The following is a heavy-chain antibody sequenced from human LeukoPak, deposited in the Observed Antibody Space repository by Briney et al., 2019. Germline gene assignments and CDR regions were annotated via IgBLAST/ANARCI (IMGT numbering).Heavy chain of an antibody. V-gene: IGHV4-39*01. Sequence: SETLSLTCTVSGGSISSSSYYWGWIRQPPGKGLEWIGSIYYSGSTYYNPSLKSRVTISVDTSKNQFSLKLSSVTAADTAVYYCARRKWDIVVVVAAPTPTYYFDHWGQGTLVTVSS. CDR3: ARRKWDIVVVVAAPTPTYYFDH. D-gene: IGHD2-15*01. CDR1: GGSISSSSYY. CDR2: IYYSGST. J-gene: IGHJ4*02.